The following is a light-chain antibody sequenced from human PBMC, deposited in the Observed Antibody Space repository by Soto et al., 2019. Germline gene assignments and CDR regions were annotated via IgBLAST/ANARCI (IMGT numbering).Light chain of an antibody. CDR1: SSDVGGYNY. CDR2: DVS. Sequence: QSVLTQPASVSGSPGQSINISCTGTSSDVGGYNYVSWYQQPPGKAPKLMIYDVSNRPSGVSNRFSGSKSGNTASLTISGLQAEDEADYYCSSYTSSSTPHVVFGGGTKLTVL. CDR3: SSYTSSSTPHVV. J-gene: IGLJ2*01. V-gene: IGLV2-14*01.